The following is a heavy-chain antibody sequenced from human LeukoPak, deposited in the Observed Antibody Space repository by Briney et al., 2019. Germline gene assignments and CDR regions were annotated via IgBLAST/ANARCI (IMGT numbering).Heavy chain of an antibody. CDR1: GFTFSSYS. CDR3: ARASGGGEDYFDY. Sequence: GGSLRLSCAASGFTFSSYSMNWVRQAPGKGLEWVSSISSSSSYIYYADSVKGRFTISRDNAKNSLYLQMNSLRAEDTAVYYCARASGGGEDYFDYWGQGTLVTVSS. J-gene: IGHJ4*02. V-gene: IGHV3-21*01. D-gene: IGHD3-16*01. CDR2: ISSSSSYI.